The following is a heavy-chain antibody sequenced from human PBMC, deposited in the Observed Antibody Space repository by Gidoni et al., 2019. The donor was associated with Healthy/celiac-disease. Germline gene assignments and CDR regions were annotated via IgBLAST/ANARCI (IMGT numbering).Heavy chain of an antibody. Sequence: QVQLVESGGGVVQPGRSLRLSCAASGFTFSSYGMHWVRQAPGKGLEWVAVISYDGSNKYYADSVKGRFTISRDNSKNTLYLQMNSLRAEDTAVYYCAKDGTHFDYTRGELDYWGQGTLVTVSS. CDR1: GFTFSSYG. CDR2: ISYDGSNK. CDR3: AKDGTHFDYTRGELDY. V-gene: IGHV3-30*18. D-gene: IGHD4-4*01. J-gene: IGHJ4*02.